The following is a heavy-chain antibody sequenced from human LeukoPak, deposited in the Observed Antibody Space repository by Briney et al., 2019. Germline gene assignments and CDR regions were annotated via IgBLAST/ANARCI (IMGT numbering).Heavy chain of an antibody. CDR3: ARALYSGTFTFDY. Sequence: SETLSLTCTVSGGSVISGSYYWSWIRQPPGKGLEWIGYIYYSGTTDYNPSLKSRVTISIDTSKNQFSLRLSSVTAADTAVYYCARALYSGTFTFDYWGQGTLVTVSS. CDR2: IYYSGTT. CDR1: GGSVISGSYY. D-gene: IGHD1-26*01. J-gene: IGHJ4*02. V-gene: IGHV4-61*01.